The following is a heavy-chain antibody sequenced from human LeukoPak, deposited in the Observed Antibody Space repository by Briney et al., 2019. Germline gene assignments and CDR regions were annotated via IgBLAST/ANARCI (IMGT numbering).Heavy chain of an antibody. Sequence: ASVKVSCKASGYTFTGYYMHWVRQAPGQGLEWMGRTNPNSGGTDYAQKFQGRVTMTRDTSVNTAYMELSRLGSDDTAVYYCAIQSIVPRPGYWGQGTLVTVSS. J-gene: IGHJ4*02. D-gene: IGHD6-6*01. V-gene: IGHV1-2*06. CDR3: AIQSIVPRPGY. CDR1: GYTFTGYY. CDR2: TNPNSGGT.